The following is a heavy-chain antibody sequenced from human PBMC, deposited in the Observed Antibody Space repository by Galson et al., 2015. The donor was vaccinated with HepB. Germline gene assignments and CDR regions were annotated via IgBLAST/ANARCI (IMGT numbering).Heavy chain of an antibody. V-gene: IGHV6-1*01. D-gene: IGHD1-1*01. J-gene: IGHJ6*02. CDR2: TYYRSKWER. CDR1: GDSVSSNSAA. Sequence: CAISGDSVSSNSAAWNWIRQSPSRGLEWLGRTYYRSKWERDYAESVKGRISINADTSKRQFSLQLRSVTPEDAAVYYCAREHGTRLYYYGMDVWGQGTSVTVSS. CDR3: AREHGTRLYYYGMDV.